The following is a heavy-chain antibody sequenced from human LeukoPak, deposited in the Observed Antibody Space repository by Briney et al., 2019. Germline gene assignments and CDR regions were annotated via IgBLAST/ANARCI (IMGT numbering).Heavy chain of an antibody. J-gene: IGHJ4*02. CDR2: INHSGST. CDR1: GGSFSGYY. V-gene: IGHV4-34*01. D-gene: IGHD4-23*01. CDR3: ARGRYGGKSFDY. Sequence: PSETLSLTCAVYGGSFSGYYWSWIRQPPGKGLEWIGEINHSGSTNYNPSLKSRVTISVDTSKNQFSLKLSSVTAADTAVYYCARGRYGGKSFDYWGQGTLVTVSS.